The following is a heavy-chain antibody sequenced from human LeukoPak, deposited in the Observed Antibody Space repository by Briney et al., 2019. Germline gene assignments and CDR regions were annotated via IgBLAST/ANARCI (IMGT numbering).Heavy chain of an antibody. D-gene: IGHD2-2*02. CDR1: GFTFNSYW. CDR2: INTDGSST. Sequence: GGSLRLSCAASGFTFNSYWMHWVRQVPGKGLMWVSRINTDGSSTSYADSVKGRFTISRDNAKNTLYLQVNSLRAEDTAVYYCARSQYCSSRTSCFTYFDYWGQGTLVTVSS. V-gene: IGHV3-74*01. J-gene: IGHJ4*02. CDR3: ARSQYCSSRTSCFTYFDY.